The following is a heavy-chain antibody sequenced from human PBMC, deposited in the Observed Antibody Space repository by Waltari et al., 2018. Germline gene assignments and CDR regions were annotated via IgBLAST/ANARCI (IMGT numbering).Heavy chain of an antibody. V-gene: IGHV4-61*02. CDR3: ARDSPMASAQWLVPHAFDI. CDR2: IYTSGST. D-gene: IGHD6-19*01. Sequence: QVQLQESGPGLVKPSQTLSLTCTVSGGSISSGSYYWSWIRQPAGKGLEWIGRIYTSGSTNYNPSLKSRVTISVDTSKNQFSLKLSSVTAADTAVYYCARDSPMASAQWLVPHAFDIWGQGTMVTVSS. CDR1: GGSISSGSYY. J-gene: IGHJ3*02.